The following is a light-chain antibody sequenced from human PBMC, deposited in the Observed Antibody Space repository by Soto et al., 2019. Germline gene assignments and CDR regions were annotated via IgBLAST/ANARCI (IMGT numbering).Light chain of an antibody. CDR3: QQYDTYRT. V-gene: IGKV1-5*01. Sequence: DIQLTQSPSTLSASLGDRVTITCRASQSVSSWLAWYQQKPGKAPKLLIFAASTLQSGVPSRFSGSGSGTEFTLTINSLQPDDFATYYCQQYDTYRTFGQGTEVDIK. CDR2: AAS. CDR1: QSVSSW. J-gene: IGKJ1*01.